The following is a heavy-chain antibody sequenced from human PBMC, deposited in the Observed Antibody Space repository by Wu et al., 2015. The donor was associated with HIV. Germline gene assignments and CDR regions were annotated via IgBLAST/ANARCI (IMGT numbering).Heavy chain of an antibody. CDR2: IIPIFGTA. CDR1: GGTFSSYA. CDR3: ARDMMVYCGGDCARALGG. V-gene: IGHV1-69*12. D-gene: IGHD2-21*01. Sequence: QVQLVQSGAEVKKPGSSVKVSCKASGGTFSSYAISWVRQAPGQGLEWMGGIIPIFGTANYAQKFQGRVTITADESTSTAYMELSSLRSEDTAVYYCARDMMVYCGGDCARALGGWGQGTLVTVSS. J-gene: IGHJ4*02.